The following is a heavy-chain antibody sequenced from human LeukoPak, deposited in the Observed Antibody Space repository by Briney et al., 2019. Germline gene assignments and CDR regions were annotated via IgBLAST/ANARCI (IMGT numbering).Heavy chain of an antibody. J-gene: IGHJ4*02. D-gene: IGHD3-22*01. CDR3: AKDLNEYYYDSSGYYPGDY. Sequence: GGSLRPSCAASGFTFSSYGMHWVRQAPGKGLGWVAFIRYDGSNKYYADSVKGRFTISRDNSKNTLYLQMNSLRAEDTAVYYCAKDLNEYYYDSSGYYPGDYWGQGTLVTVSS. CDR2: IRYDGSNK. V-gene: IGHV3-30*02. CDR1: GFTFSSYG.